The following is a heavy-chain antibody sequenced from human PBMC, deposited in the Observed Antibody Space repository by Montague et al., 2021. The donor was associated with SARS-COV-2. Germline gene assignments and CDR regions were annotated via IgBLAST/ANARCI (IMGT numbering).Heavy chain of an antibody. CDR2: IFHSGST. Sequence: SETLSLTCAVSGGSISSDNWWSWVRQSPGKGLEWIGEIFHSGSTNYNPXXKSRVTMSVDKSKNDFSLKLSPVTAADTAMYYCARRITMVRGVTKRNNGFDPWGRGILVTVSS. D-gene: IGHD3-10*01. V-gene: IGHV4-4*02. CDR1: GGSISSDNW. J-gene: IGHJ5*02. CDR3: ARRITMVRGVTKRNNGFDP.